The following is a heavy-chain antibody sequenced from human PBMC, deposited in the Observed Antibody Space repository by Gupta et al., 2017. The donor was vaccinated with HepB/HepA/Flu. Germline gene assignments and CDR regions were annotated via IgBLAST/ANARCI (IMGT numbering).Heavy chain of an antibody. D-gene: IGHD3-22*01. Sequence: QVQLVESGGGVVQPGRSLRLSCAASGFTFSSYAMHWVRQAPGKGLEWVAVISYDGSNKYYADSVKGRFTISRDNSKNTLYLQMNSLRAEDTAVYYCARDRANYYDSSGFLDYWGQGTLVTVSS. CDR1: GFTFSSYA. J-gene: IGHJ4*02. V-gene: IGHV3-30-3*01. CDR2: ISYDGSNK. CDR3: ARDRANYYDSSGFLDY.